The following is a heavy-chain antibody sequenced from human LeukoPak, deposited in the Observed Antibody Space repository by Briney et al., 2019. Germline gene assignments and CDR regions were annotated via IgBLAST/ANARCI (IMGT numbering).Heavy chain of an antibody. V-gene: IGHV4-39*01. CDR1: GGSISSSNYF. D-gene: IGHD3-10*01. CDR2: IYYSGTT. Sequence: SETLSLTCTVSGGSISSSNYFWGWIRQSPGKGLEWIGTIYYSGTTYYNPSLKSRVTISVDTSKNQFSLKLSSVTAADTAVYYCARLGGSASIDYWGQGTLVTVSS. J-gene: IGHJ4*02. CDR3: ARLGGSASIDY.